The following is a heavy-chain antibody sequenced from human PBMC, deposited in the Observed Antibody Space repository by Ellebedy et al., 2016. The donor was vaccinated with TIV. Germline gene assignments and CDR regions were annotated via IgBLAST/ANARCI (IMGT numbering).Heavy chain of an antibody. CDR3: ARTSRYAYSSSCDY. J-gene: IGHJ4*02. V-gene: IGHV1-18*01. Sequence: AASVKVSCKASGYTFISHSITWVRQAPAQRLEWMGWVRGYNGNTNYAQKVQGRVTITTDTSTNTAYMELRSLTSEETAVYFCARTSRYAYSSSCDYWGQGTLVTVSS. CDR1: GYTFISHS. CDR2: VRGYNGNT. D-gene: IGHD6-13*01.